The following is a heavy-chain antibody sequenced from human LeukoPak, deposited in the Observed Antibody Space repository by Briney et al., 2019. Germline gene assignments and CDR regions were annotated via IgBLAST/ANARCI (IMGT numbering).Heavy chain of an antibody. V-gene: IGHV4-34*01. CDR3: ARDYSSSWYYFDY. D-gene: IGHD6-13*01. CDR2: INHSGST. CDR1: GGSFSGYY. J-gene: IGHJ4*02. Sequence: SETLSLTCAVYGGSFSGYYWSWIRQPPGKGLEWIGEINHSGSTNYNPSLKSRVTISVDTSKNQFSLKLSSVTAADTAVYYCARDYSSSWYYFDYWGQGTLVTVSS.